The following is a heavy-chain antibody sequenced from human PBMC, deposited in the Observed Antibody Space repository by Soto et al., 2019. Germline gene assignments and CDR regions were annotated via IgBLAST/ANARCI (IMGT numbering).Heavy chain of an antibody. CDR3: VRANLSLYGVRGGNWFDP. CDR1: GGSISSGGYY. D-gene: IGHD4-17*01. V-gene: IGHV4-31*03. J-gene: IGHJ5*02. CDR2: IYYSGST. Sequence: QVQLQESGPGLVKPSQTLSLTCTVSGGSISSGGYYWSWIRQHPGKGLEWIGYIYYSGSTYYNPSLKSRVTISVDTSKNQFSLKLSSVTAADTAVYYCVRANLSLYGVRGGNWFDPWGQGTLVTVSS.